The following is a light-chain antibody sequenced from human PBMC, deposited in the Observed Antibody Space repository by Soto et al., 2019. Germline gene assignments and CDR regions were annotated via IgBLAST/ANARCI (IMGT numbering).Light chain of an antibody. Sequence: QSVLTQPASVSGSPGQSITISCTGTSSDVGGYNYVSWYQQHPGKAPKLIIYDVSNRPSGVSNRFSGSKSGNTASLTISGLQAEDEADYYCSSYTSNNTLLFGGGTKLTVL. J-gene: IGLJ2*01. CDR1: SSDVGGYNY. CDR3: SSYTSNNTLL. V-gene: IGLV2-14*01. CDR2: DVS.